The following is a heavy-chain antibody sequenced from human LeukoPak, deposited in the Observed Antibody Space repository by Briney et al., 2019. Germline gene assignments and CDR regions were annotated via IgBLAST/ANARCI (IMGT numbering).Heavy chain of an antibody. Sequence: GGSLRLSCAASGFTFSSNSMNWVRQAPGKGLEWVSYISTSSSNIYYADPVKGRFTISRDNAKNSLYLQMNSLRAEDTAVYYCARHSPDLDYWGQGTLVTVSS. CDR3: ARHSPDLDY. D-gene: IGHD1-14*01. J-gene: IGHJ4*02. CDR1: GFTFSSNS. V-gene: IGHV3-48*04. CDR2: ISTSSSNI.